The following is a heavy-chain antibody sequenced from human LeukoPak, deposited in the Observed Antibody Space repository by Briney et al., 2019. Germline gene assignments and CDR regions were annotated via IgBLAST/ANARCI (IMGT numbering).Heavy chain of an antibody. Sequence: GGSLRLSCAASGLTFSSYWMSWVRQAPGKGLEWVANIKQDGSEKYYVDSVKGRFTISRDNAKNSLYLQMNSLRAEDTAVYYCARDRAVRGQYGMDVWGKGTTVTVSS. J-gene: IGHJ6*04. D-gene: IGHD3-10*01. CDR2: IKQDGSEK. CDR3: ARDRAVRGQYGMDV. CDR1: GLTFSSYW. V-gene: IGHV3-7*03.